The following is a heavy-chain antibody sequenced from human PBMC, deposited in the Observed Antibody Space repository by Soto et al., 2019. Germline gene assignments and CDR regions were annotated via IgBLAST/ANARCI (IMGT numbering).Heavy chain of an antibody. V-gene: IGHV4-4*02. J-gene: IGHJ6*02. Sequence: LSLTCAVSGGSISSSNWWSWVRQPPGKGLEWIGEIYHSGSTNYNPSLKSRVTISVDKSKNQFSLKLSSVTAADTAVYYCARDRRVWGSYRSLVYYYYYGMDVWGQGTTVTVSS. CDR2: IYHSGST. CDR1: GGSISSSNW. D-gene: IGHD3-16*02. CDR3: ARDRRVWGSYRSLVYYYYYGMDV.